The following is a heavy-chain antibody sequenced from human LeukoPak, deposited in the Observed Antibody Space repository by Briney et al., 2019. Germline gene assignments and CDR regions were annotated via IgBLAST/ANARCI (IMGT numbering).Heavy chain of an antibody. D-gene: IGHD6-6*01. CDR1: GYTFTSYY. CDR3: ARGGGQLERPRYNWFDP. J-gene: IGHJ5*02. CDR2: INPSGGST. Sequence: GASVKVSCKASGYTFTSYYMHWMRQAPGQGLEWMGIINPSGGSTSHAQKFQGRVTMTRDMSTSTVYMELSSLRSEDTAVYYCARGGGQLERPRYNWFDPWGQGTLVTVSS. V-gene: IGHV1-46*01.